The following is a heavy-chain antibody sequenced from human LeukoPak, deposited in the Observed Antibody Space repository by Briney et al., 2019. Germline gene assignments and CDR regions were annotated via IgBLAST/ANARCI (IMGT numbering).Heavy chain of an antibody. V-gene: IGHV4-61*02. J-gene: IGHJ6*02. CDR2: IYTSGST. D-gene: IGHD2-15*01. CDR1: GGSISSGSYY. Sequence: SETLSLTCTVSGGSISSGSYYWSWIRQPAGKGLEWIGRIYTSGSTNYNPSLKSRVTISVDTSKNQFSLKLSSVTAADTAVYYCARSYCSGGSCYAGYYYYGMDVWGQGTTVTVSS. CDR3: ARSYCSGGSCYAGYYYYGMDV.